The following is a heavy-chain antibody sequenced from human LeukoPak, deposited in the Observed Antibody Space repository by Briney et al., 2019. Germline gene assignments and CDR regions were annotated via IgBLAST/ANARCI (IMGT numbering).Heavy chain of an antibody. CDR2: IYSGGST. J-gene: IGHJ4*02. Sequence: PGGSLRLSCAASGFTVSNNYMSWVRQAPGKGLEWVSIIYSGGSTYYADSAKGRFTISRDNSKNTLYPQMNSLRAEDTAVYYCARDGGKWELLFGYWGQGTLVTVSS. CDR3: ARDGGKWELLFGY. V-gene: IGHV3-53*01. CDR1: GFTVSNNY. D-gene: IGHD1-26*01.